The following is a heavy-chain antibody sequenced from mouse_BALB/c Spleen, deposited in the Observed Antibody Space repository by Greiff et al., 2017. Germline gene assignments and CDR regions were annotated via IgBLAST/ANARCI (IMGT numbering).Heavy chain of an antibody. V-gene: IGHV1S81*02. Sequence: VQLQQSGAELVKPGASVKLSCKASGYTFTSYWMHWVKQRPGQGLEWIGEINPSNGRTNYNEKFKSKATLTVDKSSSTAYMELRSLTSEDSAVYYCTKGDGNYFAYWGQGTLVTVSA. CDR2: INPSNGRT. D-gene: IGHD2-1*01. J-gene: IGHJ3*01. CDR1: GYTFTSYW. CDR3: TKGDGNYFAY.